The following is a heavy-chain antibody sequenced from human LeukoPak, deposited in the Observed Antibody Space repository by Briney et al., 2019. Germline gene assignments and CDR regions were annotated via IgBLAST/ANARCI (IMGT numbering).Heavy chain of an antibody. CDR2: IIPIFGTA. Sequence: SVKVSCKASGGTFSSYAISWVRQAPGQGLEWMGGIIPIFGTANYAQKFQGRVTITADESTSTAYMELSSLRSEDTAVYYCARDYYDSSGYYYLRWFDPWGQGTLVTVSS. CDR3: ARDYYDSSGYYYLRWFDP. D-gene: IGHD3-22*01. V-gene: IGHV1-69*13. J-gene: IGHJ5*02. CDR1: GGTFSSYA.